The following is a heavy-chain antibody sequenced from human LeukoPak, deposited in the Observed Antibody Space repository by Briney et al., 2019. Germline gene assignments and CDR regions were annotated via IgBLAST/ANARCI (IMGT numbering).Heavy chain of an antibody. Sequence: SVKVSCKASGGTFSSYAISWVRQAPGQGLEWMGGIIPIFGTANYAQKFQGRVTITADESTSTAYMELSSVTAADTAVYYCARIPVVPAAIYDYYMDVWGKGTTVTISS. CDR1: GGTFSSYA. CDR2: IIPIFGTA. D-gene: IGHD2-2*01. CDR3: ARIPVVPAAIYDYYMDV. V-gene: IGHV1-69*13. J-gene: IGHJ6*03.